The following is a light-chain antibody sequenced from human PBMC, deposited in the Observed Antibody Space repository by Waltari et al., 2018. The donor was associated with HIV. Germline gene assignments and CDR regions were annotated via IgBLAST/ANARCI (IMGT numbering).Light chain of an antibody. CDR1: SSDVGGYNY. CDR3: SSYESGRTVV. CDR2: EVS. Sequence: QSALTQPASVSGSPGQSITISCTGTSSDVGGYNYVSWYQQHPGKAPKLMIYEVSNRPSGVSDRFSGSKSGNTASLTISGLQAEDEADYYCSSYESGRTVVFGGGTKLTVL. J-gene: IGLJ2*01. V-gene: IGLV2-14*01.